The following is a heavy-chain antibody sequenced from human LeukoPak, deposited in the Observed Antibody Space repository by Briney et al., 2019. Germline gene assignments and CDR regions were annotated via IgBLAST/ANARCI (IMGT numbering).Heavy chain of an antibody. CDR1: GFTFTSYS. CDR2: TSDRGDYT. CDR3: AKKAQYNGNYPLDY. J-gene: IGHJ4*02. V-gene: IGHV3-23*01. D-gene: IGHD1-26*01. Sequence: GGSLRLSCAASGFTFTSYSMSWVRQAPGKGLEWVSGTSDRGDYTYYADSVKGRFTISRDNSKNTLYLQMNSLRAEDTALYFCAKKAQYNGNYPLDYWGQGTLVTVPS.